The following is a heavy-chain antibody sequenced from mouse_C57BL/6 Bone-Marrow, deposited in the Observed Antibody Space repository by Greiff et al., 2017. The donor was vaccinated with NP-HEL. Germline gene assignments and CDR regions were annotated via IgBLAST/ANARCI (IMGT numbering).Heavy chain of an antibody. J-gene: IGHJ2*01. CDR3: ARSEAMITTFFFDY. Sequence: QVQLQQPGAELVRPGSSVKLSCKASGYTFTSYWMHWVKQRPIQGLEWIGNIDPSDSETHYIQKFKDKATLTVDKSSSTAYMQLSSLTSEDSAVDYCARSEAMITTFFFDYWGQGTTLTVSS. V-gene: IGHV1-52*01. CDR1: GYTFTSYW. CDR2: IDPSDSET. D-gene: IGHD2-4*01.